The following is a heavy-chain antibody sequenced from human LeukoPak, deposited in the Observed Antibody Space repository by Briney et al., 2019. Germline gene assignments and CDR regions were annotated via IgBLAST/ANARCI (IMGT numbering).Heavy chain of an antibody. Sequence: SETLSLTCTVSGGSVSSYYWSWIRQPPGKGLEWIGYIYYSGSTNYNPSLKSRVTISVDTYKNQFSLKLSSVTAADTAVYYCARAGYYYDSSGYYEGAYYFDYWGQGTLVTVSS. CDR3: ARAGYYYDSSGYYEGAYYFDY. V-gene: IGHV4-59*02. CDR1: GGSVSSYY. CDR2: IYYSGST. D-gene: IGHD3-22*01. J-gene: IGHJ4*02.